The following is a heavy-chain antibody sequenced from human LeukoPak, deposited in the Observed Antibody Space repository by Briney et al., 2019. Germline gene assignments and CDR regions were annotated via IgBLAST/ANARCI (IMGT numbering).Heavy chain of an antibody. Sequence: SETLSLTCTVSGGSISSYYWSWIRQPPGRGLEWIGYAYYRGNTNYDPSLKSRVTMSVDTFKNQVSLTLDSVTAADTAVYYCARLASYAFDIWGQGTMVTVSS. J-gene: IGHJ3*02. CDR1: GGSISSYY. CDR2: AYYRGNT. V-gene: IGHV4-59*08. CDR3: ARLASYAFDI.